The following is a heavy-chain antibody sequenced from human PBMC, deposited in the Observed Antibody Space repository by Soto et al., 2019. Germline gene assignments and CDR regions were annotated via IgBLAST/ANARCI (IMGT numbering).Heavy chain of an antibody. CDR1: GCTFSSYA. J-gene: IGHJ4*02. V-gene: IGHV1-69*13. Sequence: SVKVSCKASGCTFSSYAISWVRQAPGQGLEWMGGIIPIFGTANYAQKFQGRVTITADESTSTAYMELSSLRSEDTAVYYCAREIPIVGAHLPLGYWGQGTLVTVSS. D-gene: IGHD1-26*01. CDR3: AREIPIVGAHLPLGY. CDR2: IIPIFGTA.